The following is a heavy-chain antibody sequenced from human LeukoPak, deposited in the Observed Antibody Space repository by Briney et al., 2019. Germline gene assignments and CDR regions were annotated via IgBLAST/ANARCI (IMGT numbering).Heavy chain of an antibody. CDR1: GFTFSNYW. V-gene: IGHV3-7*05. Sequence: GGSLRLSCAASGFTFSNYWMIWVRQAPGKGLEWVGNIKQHGSEKRYADSVRGRFSISRDNAQTSLYLQMNSLRAEDTAVYYCARASDPWLQLTWGQGTLVTVSS. CDR2: IKQHGSEK. CDR3: ARASDPWLQLT. J-gene: IGHJ5*02. D-gene: IGHD5-24*01.